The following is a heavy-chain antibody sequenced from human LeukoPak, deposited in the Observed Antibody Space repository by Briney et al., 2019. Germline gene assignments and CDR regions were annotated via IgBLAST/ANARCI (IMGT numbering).Heavy chain of an antibody. CDR3: ARDGYDSSGYYSPPSFAFDI. CDR2: IKQDGSDK. V-gene: IGHV3-7*01. CDR1: EFTFSSYW. D-gene: IGHD3-22*01. J-gene: IGHJ3*02. Sequence: PGGSLRLSCAASEFTFSSYWMSWVRQAPGKGLEWVANIKQDGSDKYYVDSVKGRFTISRDNAKNSLYLQMNSLRAEDTAVYYCARDGYDSSGYYSPPSFAFDIWGQGTMVTVSS.